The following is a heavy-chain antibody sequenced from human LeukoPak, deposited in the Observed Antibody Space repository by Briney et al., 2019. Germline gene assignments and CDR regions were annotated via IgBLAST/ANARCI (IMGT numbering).Heavy chain of an antibody. V-gene: IGHV1-18*01. J-gene: IGHJ5*02. CDR2: ISAYNGNT. Sequence: ASVKVSCKASGYTFTSYGISWVRQAPGQGLEWMGWISAYNGNTNYAQKLQGRVTMTTDTSTSTAYMELRSLRSDDTAVYYCARDDCSGTSCYTRWFDPWGQGTLVTVSS. CDR3: ARDDCSGTSCYTRWFDP. D-gene: IGHD2-2*02. CDR1: GYTFTSYG.